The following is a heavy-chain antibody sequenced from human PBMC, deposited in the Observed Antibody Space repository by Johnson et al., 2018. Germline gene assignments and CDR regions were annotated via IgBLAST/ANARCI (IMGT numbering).Heavy chain of an antibody. Sequence: QVQLVQSGGGVVQXGRSLRLXCAASGFTFSSYGMHWVRQAPGKGLEWVAVISYDGSNIYYADSVKGRFTISRDNSKNTLYLQMNSLRAEETAVYYCAKDDPRYGMDVWGQGTTVTVSS. CDR2: ISYDGSNI. CDR3: AKDDPRYGMDV. V-gene: IGHV3-30*18. CDR1: GFTFSSYG. J-gene: IGHJ6*02.